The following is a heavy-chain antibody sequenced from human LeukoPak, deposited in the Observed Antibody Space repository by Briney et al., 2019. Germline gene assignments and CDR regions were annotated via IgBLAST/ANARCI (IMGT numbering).Heavy chain of an antibody. CDR3: ARDVEAAAGYNFDY. CDR1: GFTFSSYS. D-gene: IGHD6-13*01. Sequence: NPGGSLRLSCAASGFTFSSYSMNWVRQAPGKGLEWVSSISSSSSYIYYADSVKGRFTISRDNAKNSLYLQMNSLRAEDTAVYYCARDVEAAAGYNFDYWGQGTLVTVSS. CDR2: ISSSSSYI. V-gene: IGHV3-21*01. J-gene: IGHJ4*02.